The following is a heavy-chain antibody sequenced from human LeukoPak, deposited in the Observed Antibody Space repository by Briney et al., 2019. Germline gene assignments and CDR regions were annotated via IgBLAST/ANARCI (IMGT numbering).Heavy chain of an antibody. Sequence: ASVKVSCKASGYTFTGYYMHWVRQAPGQGLEWMGWINPNSGGTNYAQKFQGRVTMTRDTSISTAYMELSRLRSDDTAVYYCARAEQLWFSYYYYYYVDVWGKGTTVTVSS. CDR2: INPNSGGT. D-gene: IGHD5-18*01. CDR1: GYTFTGYY. V-gene: IGHV1-2*02. CDR3: ARAEQLWFSYYYYYYVDV. J-gene: IGHJ6*03.